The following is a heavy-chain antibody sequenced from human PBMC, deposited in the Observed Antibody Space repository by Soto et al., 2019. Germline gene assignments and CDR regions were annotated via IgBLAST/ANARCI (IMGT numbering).Heavy chain of an antibody. D-gene: IGHD5-12*01. J-gene: IGHJ6*03. CDR2: IYYSGST. CDR3: AGGFATIPYYYYMDV. Sequence: TSETLSLTCTVSGGSISSYYWSWIRQPPGKGLEWIGYIYYSGSTNYNPSLKSRVTISVDTSKNQFSLKLSSVTAADTAVYYCAGGFATIPYYYYMDVWGKGTTVTVSS. CDR1: GGSISSYY. V-gene: IGHV4-59*08.